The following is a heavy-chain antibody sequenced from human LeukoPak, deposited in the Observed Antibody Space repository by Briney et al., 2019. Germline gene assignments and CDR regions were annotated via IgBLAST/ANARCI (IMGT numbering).Heavy chain of an antibody. CDR1: GFTFSNYA. J-gene: IGHJ4*02. V-gene: IGHV3-30-3*01. CDR2: ISYDGSNT. D-gene: IGHD4-17*01. CDR3: ARELATLTTSFDY. Sequence: GRSLRLSCAASGFTFSNYAMHWVRQAPGKGLEWVTVISYDGSNTYYADSVKGRFTISRDNSKNTLYLQMNSLRTEDTSVYYCARELATLTTSFDYWGQGTLVTVSS.